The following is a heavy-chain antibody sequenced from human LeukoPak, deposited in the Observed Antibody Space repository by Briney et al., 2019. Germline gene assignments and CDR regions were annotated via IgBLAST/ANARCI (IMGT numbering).Heavy chain of an antibody. CDR1: GGSISSSSYY. CDR3: TRKGEHYYDSGKLWPAWFDL. D-gene: IGHD3-10*01. V-gene: IGHV4-39*07. Sequence: SETLSLTCTVSGGSISSSSYYWGWIRQPPGKGLEWIGSIYYSGSTYYNPSLKSRVTISVDTSKNQVSLKLTSVTAADTAVYYCTRKGEHYYDSGKLWPAWFDLWGQGTLVTVSS. J-gene: IGHJ5*02. CDR2: IYYSGST.